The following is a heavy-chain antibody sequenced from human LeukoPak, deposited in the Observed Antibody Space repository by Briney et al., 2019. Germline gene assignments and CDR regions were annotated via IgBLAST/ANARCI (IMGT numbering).Heavy chain of an antibody. V-gene: IGHV3-11*06. CDR3: ARIHIAVAGLTDS. D-gene: IGHD6-19*01. CDR1: GFTFSDYY. J-gene: IGHJ4*02. CDR2: VSSRSTYI. Sequence: GGSLRLSCAASGFTFSDYYMTWVRQTPGKGLEWVSSVSSRSTYIYYADSVKGRFTISRDNAKNSLYLQMNSLRAEDTAVYYCARIHIAVAGLTDSWGQGTLVTVSS.